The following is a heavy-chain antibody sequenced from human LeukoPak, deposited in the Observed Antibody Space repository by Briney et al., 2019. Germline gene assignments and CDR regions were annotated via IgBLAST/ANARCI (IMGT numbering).Heavy chain of an antibody. CDR2: MNPNSGNT. V-gene: IGHV1-8*01. Sequence: ASVKVSCKASGYTFTSYGIHWVRQAPGQGLEWLGWMNPNSGNTGYAQQFQGRVTMTRNTSISTPYMEPSSLRSEDTAVYYCARRGVYCSGGSCTYYYGMDVWGQGTTVTVSS. J-gene: IGHJ6*02. CDR1: GYTFTSYG. CDR3: ARRGVYCSGGSCTYYYGMDV. D-gene: IGHD2-15*01.